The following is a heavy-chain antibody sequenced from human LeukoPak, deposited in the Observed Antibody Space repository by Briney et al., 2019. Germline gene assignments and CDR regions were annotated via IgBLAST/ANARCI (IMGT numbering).Heavy chain of an antibody. V-gene: IGHV1-18*01. CDR3: ARGPVVVPAAMAFDI. CDR2: ISAYNGNT. J-gene: IGHJ3*02. CDR1: GYTFTNYG. Sequence: ASVKVSCKASGYTFTNYGISWVRQAPGQGLEWMGWISAYNGNTNYAQKLQGRVTMTTDTSTSTAYMELRSLRSDDTAVYYCARGPVVVPAAMAFDIWGQGTMVTVSS. D-gene: IGHD2-2*01.